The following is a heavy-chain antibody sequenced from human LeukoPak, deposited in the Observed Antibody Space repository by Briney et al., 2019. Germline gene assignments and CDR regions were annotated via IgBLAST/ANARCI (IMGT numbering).Heavy chain of an antibody. CDR1: GGSISSYY. V-gene: IGHV4-59*01. D-gene: IGHD3-10*01. Sequence: SETLSLTCTVSGGSISSYYWSWIRQPPGKGLEWIGYINYSGSTNYNPSLKSRVTISVDTSKNQFSLKLSSVTAADTAVYYCAGSYGSGSPLDYWGQGTLVTVSS. J-gene: IGHJ4*02. CDR3: AGSYGSGSPLDY. CDR2: INYSGST.